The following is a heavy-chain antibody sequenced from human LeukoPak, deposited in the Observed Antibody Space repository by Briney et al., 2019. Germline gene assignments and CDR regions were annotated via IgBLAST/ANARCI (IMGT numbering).Heavy chain of an antibody. V-gene: IGHV3-15*01. Sequence: GGSLRLSCAASGFTLSNAWMSWVRQAPGKGLEWVGRIKSKTDGGTTDYAAPVKGRFTISRDDSKNTLYLQMNSLKTEDTAVYYCTTDPDLLWFGELSLDYWGQGTLVTVSS. D-gene: IGHD3-10*01. CDR1: GFTLSNAW. CDR2: IKSKTDGGTT. CDR3: TTDPDLLWFGELSLDY. J-gene: IGHJ4*02.